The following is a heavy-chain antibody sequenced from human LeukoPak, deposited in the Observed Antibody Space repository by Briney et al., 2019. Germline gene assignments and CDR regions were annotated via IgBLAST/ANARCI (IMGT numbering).Heavy chain of an antibody. CDR2: INPNSGGT. J-gene: IGHJ4*02. Sequence: ASVKVFCKASGYTFTGYYMHWVRQAPGQGLEWMGWINPNSGGTNYAQKFQGRVTMTRDKSISTAYMELSRLRSDDTAVYYCARGGGTIFGVVNDWGQGTLVTVSS. CDR3: ARGGGTIFGVVND. V-gene: IGHV1-2*02. CDR1: GYTFTGYY. D-gene: IGHD3-3*01.